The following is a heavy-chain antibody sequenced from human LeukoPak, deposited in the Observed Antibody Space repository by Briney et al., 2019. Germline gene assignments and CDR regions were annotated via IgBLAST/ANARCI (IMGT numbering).Heavy chain of an antibody. J-gene: IGHJ4*02. V-gene: IGHV1-2*06. CDR2: INPNSGGT. Sequence: ASVKVSCKASGYTFTGYYMHWVRQAPGQGLEWMGRINPNSGGTNYAQRFQGRVTMTRDTSISTAYMELSRLRSDDTAVYYCASEGYGDYAFDYWGQGTLVTVSS. CDR3: ASEGYGDYAFDY. CDR1: GYTFTGYY. D-gene: IGHD4-17*01.